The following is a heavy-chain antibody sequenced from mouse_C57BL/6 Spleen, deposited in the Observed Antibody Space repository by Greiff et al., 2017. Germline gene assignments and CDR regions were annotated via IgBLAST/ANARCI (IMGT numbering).Heavy chain of an antibody. D-gene: IGHD2-4*01. CDR2: IYPRSGNT. CDR1: GYTFTSYG. V-gene: IGHV1-81*01. Sequence: VQVVESGAELARPGASVKLSCKASGYTFTSYGISWVKQRTGQGLEWIGEIYPRSGNTYYNEKFKGKATLTADKSSSTAYMELRSLTSEDSAVYFCARSVSYDYDRGYFDVWGTGTTVTVSS. J-gene: IGHJ1*03. CDR3: ARSVSYDYDRGYFDV.